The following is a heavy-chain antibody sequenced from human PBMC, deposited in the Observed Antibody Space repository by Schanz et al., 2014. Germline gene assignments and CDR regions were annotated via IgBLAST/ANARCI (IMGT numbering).Heavy chain of an antibody. Sequence: QVQVVQSGAEVKKPGASVKVSCKASGYTFTDYGVIWVRQAPGQGLEWVGWISPYTGNTHYFDKMEGRVTMTTDTSTSTSYMELTSLRFDDTAVYYCARDFSAYVGNYFDYWGQGTLVTVSS. V-gene: IGHV1-18*01. CDR1: GYTFTDYG. D-gene: IGHD5-12*01. J-gene: IGHJ4*02. CDR2: ISPYTGNT. CDR3: ARDFSAYVGNYFDY.